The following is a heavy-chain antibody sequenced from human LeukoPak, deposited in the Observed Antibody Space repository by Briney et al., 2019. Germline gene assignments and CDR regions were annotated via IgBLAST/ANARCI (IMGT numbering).Heavy chain of an antibody. D-gene: IGHD3-10*01. CDR2: IKSKTDCGTS. J-gene: IGHJ4*02. CDR1: GFTFCNAW. V-gene: IGHV3-15*01. CDR3: TTSLLWCGTRFDY. Sequence: GGSLRLSCAASGFTFCNAWTSWVRHAPGKGLEWGGRIKSKTDCGTSDYAAPAKGRFTISRDDSKNTLYLQMNSLTAEDTAVYYCTTSLLWCGTRFDYWGQGTLVTVSS.